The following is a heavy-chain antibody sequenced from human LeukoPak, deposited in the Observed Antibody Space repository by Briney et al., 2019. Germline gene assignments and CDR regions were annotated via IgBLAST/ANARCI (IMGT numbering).Heavy chain of an antibody. J-gene: IGHJ4*02. CDR1: GGTFSSYA. CDR3: ARTYYYDSYFDY. D-gene: IGHD3-22*01. Sequence: SVKVSCKASGGTFSSYAISWVRQAPGQGLEWMGGIIPIFGTANYAQKFQGRVTITTDESTSTAYMELSSLRSEDTAVYYCARTYYYDSYFDYWGQGSLVTVSS. CDR2: IIPIFGTA. V-gene: IGHV1-69*05.